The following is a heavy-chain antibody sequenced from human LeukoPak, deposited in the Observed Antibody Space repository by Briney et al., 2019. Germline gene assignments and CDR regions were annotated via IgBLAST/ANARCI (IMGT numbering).Heavy chain of an antibody. CDR1: GFTFSSYA. CDR2: ISGSGGST. CDR3: AKDFSLYSSSWYGTPDY. Sequence: GGSLRLSCAASGFTFSSYAMSWVRQAPGKGLEWVSAISGSGGSTYYADSVKGRFTISRDNSKNTLYLQMNSLRAEDTAVYYCAKDFSLYSSSWYGTPDYWGQGTLVTVSS. J-gene: IGHJ4*02. V-gene: IGHV3-23*01. D-gene: IGHD6-13*01.